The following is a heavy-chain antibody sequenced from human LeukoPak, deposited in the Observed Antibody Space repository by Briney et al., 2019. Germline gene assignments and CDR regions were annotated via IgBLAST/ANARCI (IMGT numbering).Heavy chain of an antibody. D-gene: IGHD3-3*01. V-gene: IGHV1-8*01. CDR1: GYTFTSYD. Sequence: GASVKVSCKASGYTFTSYDINWVRQATGQGLEWMGWMNPNSGNTGYAQKFQGRVTMTRNTSISTVYMELSSLRSEDTAVYYCARDSPLYYDFWSGYPDYWGQGTLVTVSS. J-gene: IGHJ4*02. CDR2: MNPNSGNT. CDR3: ARDSPLYYDFWSGYPDY.